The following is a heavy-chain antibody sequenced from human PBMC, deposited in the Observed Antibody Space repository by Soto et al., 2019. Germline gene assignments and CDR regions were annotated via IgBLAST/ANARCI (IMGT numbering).Heavy chain of an antibody. CDR3: ARADRVEYYFDY. Sequence: TLSLTCGVSGGTISSGGYSWIWIRQPPGKGLEWIGYIYHSGSTYYNPSLKSRVTISVDRSKNQFSLKLSSVTAADTAVYYCARADRVEYYFDYWGEGTLVTVSS. V-gene: IGHV4-30-2*01. CDR1: GGTISSGGYS. CDR2: IYHSGST. J-gene: IGHJ4*02.